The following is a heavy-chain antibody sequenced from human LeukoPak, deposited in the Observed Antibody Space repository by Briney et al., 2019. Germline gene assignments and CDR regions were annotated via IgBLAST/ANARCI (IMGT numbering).Heavy chain of an antibody. D-gene: IGHD1-14*01. CDR2: IVGDSSKT. V-gene: IGHV3-23*01. CDR1: GLTHHGYA. Sequence: GGSPRLSCAISGLTHHGYAMTWVRQAPGKGLEWVSTIVGDSSKTYYADSVKGRFTISRDNSRYMLFLHMNSLRAEDTAIYYCAKQPYNYYYLDVWGKGTTVTVSS. CDR3: AKQPYNYYYLDV. J-gene: IGHJ6*03.